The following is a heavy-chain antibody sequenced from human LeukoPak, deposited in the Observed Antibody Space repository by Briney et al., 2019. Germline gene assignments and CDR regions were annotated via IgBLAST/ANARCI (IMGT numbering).Heavy chain of an antibody. J-gene: IGHJ4*02. D-gene: IGHD1-26*01. CDR1: GGSISSGGYY. Sequence: SQTLSLTCTVSGGSISSGGYYWSWIRQPAGKGLEWIGRIYTSGSTNYNPSLKSRVTISVDTSKNQFSLKLSSVTAADTAVYYCARLSGSYSDFDYWGQETLVTVSS. CDR3: ARLSGSYSDFDY. CDR2: IYTSGST. V-gene: IGHV4-61*02.